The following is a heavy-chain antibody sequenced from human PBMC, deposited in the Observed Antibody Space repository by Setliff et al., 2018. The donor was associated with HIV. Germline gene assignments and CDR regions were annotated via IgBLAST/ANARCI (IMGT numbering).Heavy chain of an antibody. CDR1: GGTFSSYA. Sequence: GASVKVSCKASGGTFSSYAISWVRQAPGQGLEWMGGIIPIFGTANYAQKFQGGVTITADESTSTAYMELSSLRSEDTAVYYCARDGVVAPFDYWGQGTLVTVSS. CDR2: IIPIFGTA. D-gene: IGHD2-15*01. CDR3: ARDGVVAPFDY. J-gene: IGHJ4*02. V-gene: IGHV1-69*13.